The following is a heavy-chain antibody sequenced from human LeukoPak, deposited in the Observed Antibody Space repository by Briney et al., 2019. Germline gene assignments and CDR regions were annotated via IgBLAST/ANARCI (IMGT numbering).Heavy chain of an antibody. D-gene: IGHD3-22*01. CDR3: ARGRAYYDSTGYFI. J-gene: IGHJ3*02. CDR2: ICTSGST. Sequence: SETLSLTCTVPGGSISTYYWTWMRQPAGKGLEWIGHICTSGSTNYNPSLKSRVTVSVDTSKSQFSLKLSSVTAADTAVYYCARGRAYYDSTGYFIWGQGTMISVSS. CDR1: GGSISTYY. V-gene: IGHV4-4*07.